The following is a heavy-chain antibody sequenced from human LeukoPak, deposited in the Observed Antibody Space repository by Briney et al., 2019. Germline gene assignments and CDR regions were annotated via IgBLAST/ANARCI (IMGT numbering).Heavy chain of an antibody. J-gene: IGHJ4*02. CDR1: GGSFSGYY. Sequence: SETLSLTCAVYGGSFSGYYWSWIRQPPGKGLEWIGEINHSGSTNYNPSLKSRVTILVDTSKNQFSLKLSSVTAADTAVYYCARVALTMVRATDYWGQGTLVTVSS. CDR3: ARVALTMVRATDY. CDR2: INHSGST. D-gene: IGHD3-10*01. V-gene: IGHV4-34*01.